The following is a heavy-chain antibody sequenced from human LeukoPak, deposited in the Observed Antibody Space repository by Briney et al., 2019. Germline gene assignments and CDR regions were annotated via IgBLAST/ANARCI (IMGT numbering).Heavy chain of an antibody. D-gene: IGHD5-12*01. J-gene: IGHJ5*02. CDR1: GGTISSYY. CDR2: IYYSGST. V-gene: IGHV4-59*01. CDR3: ARTEVATRPACWFDP. Sequence: SETLSLTCTVSGGTISSYYWSWIRQPPGKGLVWIGFIYYSGSTNYNPSLKSRVTISVDTSKNQFSLKLSSVTAADTAVYYCARTEVATRPACWFDPWGQGTLVTVSS.